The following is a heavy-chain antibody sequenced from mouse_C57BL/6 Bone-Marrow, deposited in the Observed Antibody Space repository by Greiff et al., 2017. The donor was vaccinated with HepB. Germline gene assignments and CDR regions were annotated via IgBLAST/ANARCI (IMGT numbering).Heavy chain of an antibody. Sequence: QVQLKHSGAELVRPGTSVKVSCKASGYAFTNYLIEWVKQRPGQGLEWIGVINPGSGGTNYNEKFKGKATLTADKSSSTAYMQLSSLTSEDSAVYFCARRIYYYGSSLDYWGQGTTLTVSS. V-gene: IGHV1-54*01. CDR3: ARRIYYYGSSLDY. D-gene: IGHD1-1*01. CDR2: INPGSGGT. CDR1: GYAFTNYL. J-gene: IGHJ2*01.